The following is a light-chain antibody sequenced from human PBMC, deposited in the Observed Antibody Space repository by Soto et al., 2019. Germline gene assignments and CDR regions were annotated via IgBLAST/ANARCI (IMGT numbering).Light chain of an antibody. CDR3: QSFDSRLSGSV. CDR2: DNN. V-gene: IGLV1-40*01. J-gene: IGLJ1*01. CDR1: TSNIGAGYN. Sequence: QSVLTQPPSVSGAPGQRVTISCTGNTSNIGAGYNVHWYQQLPGTAPKLLIYDNNNRPSGVPDRFSGSESGTSASLAITGLQAGDEADYYCQSFDSRLSGSVFGTGTKLTVL.